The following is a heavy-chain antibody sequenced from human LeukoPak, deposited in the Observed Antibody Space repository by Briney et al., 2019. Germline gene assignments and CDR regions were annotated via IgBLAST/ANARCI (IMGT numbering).Heavy chain of an antibody. J-gene: IGHJ6*03. CDR1: GDSVSSNSAA. D-gene: IGHD7-27*01. CDR2: TYYRSKWYN. Sequence: SQTLSLTCAISGDSVSSNSAAWNWIRQSPSRGLEWLGRTYYRSKWYNDYAVSVESRITINPDTSKNQFSLQLNSVTPEDTAVYYCARSELGDRVRRAWGYYYYMDVWGKGTTVTVSS. V-gene: IGHV6-1*01. CDR3: ARSELGDRVRRAWGYYYYMDV.